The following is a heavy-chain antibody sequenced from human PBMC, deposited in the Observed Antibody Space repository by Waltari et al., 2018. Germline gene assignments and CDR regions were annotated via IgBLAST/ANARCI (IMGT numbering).Heavy chain of an antibody. CDR2: IYYSGRT. D-gene: IGHD5-12*01. CDR3: ARHRDIVATMFDY. J-gene: IGHJ4*02. CDR1: GGSISSTTYY. Sequence: QLQLEESGPGLVKPSETLSLTCTVSGGSISSTTYYWGWIRPPPGKGLEWIGTIYYSGRTYYTPSLKSRVTISVDTSKNQFSLKLSSVTAADTAVYYCARHRDIVATMFDYWGQGTLVTVSS. V-gene: IGHV4-39*01.